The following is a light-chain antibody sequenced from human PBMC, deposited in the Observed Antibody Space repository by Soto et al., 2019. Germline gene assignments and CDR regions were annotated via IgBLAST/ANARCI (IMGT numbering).Light chain of an antibody. J-gene: IGKJ1*01. CDR3: HQRQSWPRT. CDR2: GAS. V-gene: IGKV3-15*01. CDR1: RSVSSN. Sequence: EIVMTQSPATLSVSPGERATLSCRASRSVSSNLAWYQQKPGQAPRLLMYGASTRATGIPARFSASGSGTDFTLTISDVQPEDFALYYCHQRQSWPRTFGQGTKVDI.